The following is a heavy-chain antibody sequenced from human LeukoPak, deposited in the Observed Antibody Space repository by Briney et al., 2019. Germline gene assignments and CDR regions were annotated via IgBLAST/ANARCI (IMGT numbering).Heavy chain of an antibody. CDR2: ITASSTAM. CDR1: GFTFSSYS. D-gene: IGHD1-26*01. Sequence: PGGSLRLSCAASGFTFSSYSMNWVRLAPGKGLEWVSHITASSTAMFYADSVKGRFTISRDNAKNSLYLQMNSLRDEDTAVYYCARSGSYRFDYWGQGTLVTVSS. V-gene: IGHV3-48*02. J-gene: IGHJ4*02. CDR3: ARSGSYRFDY.